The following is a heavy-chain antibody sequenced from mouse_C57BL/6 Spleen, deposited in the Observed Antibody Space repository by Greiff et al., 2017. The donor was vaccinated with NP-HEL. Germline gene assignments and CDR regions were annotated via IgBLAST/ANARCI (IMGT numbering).Heavy chain of an antibody. V-gene: IGHV7-3*01. D-gene: IGHD1-1*01. CDR3: ARYFYYGSGSFAY. Sequence: VQRVESGGGLVQPGGSLSLSCAASGFTFTDYYMSWVRQPPGKALEWLGFIRNKANGYTTEYSASVKGRFTISRDNSQSILYLQMNALRAEDSATYYCARYFYYGSGSFAYWGQGTLVTVSA. CDR2: IRNKANGYTT. J-gene: IGHJ3*01. CDR1: GFTFTDYY.